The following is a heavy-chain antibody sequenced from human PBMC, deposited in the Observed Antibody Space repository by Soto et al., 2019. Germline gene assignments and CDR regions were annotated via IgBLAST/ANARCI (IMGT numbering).Heavy chain of an antibody. CDR2: IYYRGGT. CDR3: AGENVGWDDFDV. V-gene: IGHV4-31*03. CDR1: GGPVTSTDYY. D-gene: IGHD1-1*01. J-gene: IGHJ3*01. Sequence: TLSLTCTVSGGPVTSTDYYWSWLRHHPGKGLEWIGYIYYRGGTYYTPSLQSRLTISLDTSKNHFSLRLDSVTASDSAMYFCAGENVGWDDFDVWGQGTMVTVSS.